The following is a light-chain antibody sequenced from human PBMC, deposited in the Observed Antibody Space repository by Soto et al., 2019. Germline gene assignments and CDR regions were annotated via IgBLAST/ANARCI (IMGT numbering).Light chain of an antibody. V-gene: IGLV2-11*01. CDR2: DVT. CDR1: SSFFGVYGS. J-gene: IGLJ1*01. Sequence: QSGLNQPHSVSGSPGQSVCISCMGTSSFFGVYGSVSWYQQHPGKAPKLMIYDVTKRPSGVPDRFSGSKSGNTASLTISGLQAEDQADYYCCSYVGTYSYVFGTGTKVTVL. CDR3: CSYVGTYSYV.